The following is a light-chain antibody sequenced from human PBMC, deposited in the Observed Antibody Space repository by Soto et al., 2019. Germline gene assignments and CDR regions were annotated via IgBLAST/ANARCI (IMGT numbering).Light chain of an antibody. CDR2: GAS. CDR1: QSVSSSY. V-gene: IGKV3-20*01. CDR3: QQYGSSAIT. Sequence: EIVLTQSPGTLSLSPGERATLSCRASQSVSSSYLALYQQKPGQAPRLLIYGASSRATGIPDRFTGSGSGTDVTLTISRLEPEDFAVYYCQQYGSSAITFGQGTRLEIK. J-gene: IGKJ5*01.